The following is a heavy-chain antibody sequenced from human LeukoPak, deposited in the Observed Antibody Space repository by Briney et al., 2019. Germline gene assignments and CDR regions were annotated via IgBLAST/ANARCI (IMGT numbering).Heavy chain of an antibody. J-gene: IGHJ4*02. CDR1: GFTFDDYA. D-gene: IGHD5-12*01. Sequence: GGSLRLSCAASGFTFDDYAMHWVRQAPGKGLEWVSGISWNSGSIGYADSVKGRFTISRDNAKNSLYLQMNSLRAEDTAVYYCARVRGYSGYDWGYFDYWGQGTLVTVSS. V-gene: IGHV3-9*01. CDR2: ISWNSGSI. CDR3: ARVRGYSGYDWGYFDY.